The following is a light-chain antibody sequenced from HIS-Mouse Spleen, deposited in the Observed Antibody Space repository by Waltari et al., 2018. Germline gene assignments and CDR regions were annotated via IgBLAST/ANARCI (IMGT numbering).Light chain of an antibody. CDR3: NSRDSSGNHWV. Sequence: SSELTQDPAVSVALGQTGRIPCQGDSLRSYYASWYQQKPGQAPVLVIYGKNNRPSGIPDRFSGSSSGNTASLTITGAQAEDEADYYCNSRDSSGNHWVFGGGTKLTVL. CDR2: GKN. CDR1: SLRSYY. V-gene: IGLV3-19*01. J-gene: IGLJ3*02.